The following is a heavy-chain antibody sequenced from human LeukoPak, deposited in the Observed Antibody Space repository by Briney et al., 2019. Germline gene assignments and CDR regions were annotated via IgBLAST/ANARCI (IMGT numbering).Heavy chain of an antibody. CDR2: IFYSGTT. J-gene: IGHJ5*02. CDR3: ARHGVYGSGTYYWFDP. Sequence: PSETLSLTCTVSGDSISSSTYYWGWIRQPPGKGLEWIGGIFYSGTTYYNPSLESRVTISVDTSKNQFSLRLSSVTAADTAVYYCARHGVYGSGTYYWFDPWGQGILVTVSS. V-gene: IGHV4-39*01. CDR1: GDSISSSTYY. D-gene: IGHD3-10*01.